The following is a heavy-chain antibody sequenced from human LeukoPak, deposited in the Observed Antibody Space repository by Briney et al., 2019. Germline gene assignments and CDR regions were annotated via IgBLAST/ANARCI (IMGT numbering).Heavy chain of an antibody. V-gene: IGHV4-59*01. Sequence: PSETLSLTCTVSGGSISSYYWSWIRQPPGKGLEWIGYIYYSGSTNYNPSLKSRVTISVDTSKNQFSLKLSSVTAADTAVYYCAREDLWSGYYIWGQGTLVTVSS. CDR2: IYYSGST. CDR1: GGSISSYY. J-gene: IGHJ4*02. CDR3: AREDLWSGYYI. D-gene: IGHD3-3*01.